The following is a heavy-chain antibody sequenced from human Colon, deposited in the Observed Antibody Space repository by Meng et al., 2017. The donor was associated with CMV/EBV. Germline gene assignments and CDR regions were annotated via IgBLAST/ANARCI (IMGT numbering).Heavy chain of an antibody. Sequence: ASVKVSCKASGYTFTGYYMHWVRQAPGQGLEWMGWINPNSGGTNYAQKFQGRVTMTRDTSISTAHMELRSLGSDDTAIYYCARDGADCTTTTCSIDFWGQGTLVTVSS. V-gene: IGHV1-2*02. CDR2: INPNSGGT. D-gene: IGHD2/OR15-2a*01. CDR1: GYTFTGYY. J-gene: IGHJ4*02. CDR3: ARDGADCTTTTCSIDF.